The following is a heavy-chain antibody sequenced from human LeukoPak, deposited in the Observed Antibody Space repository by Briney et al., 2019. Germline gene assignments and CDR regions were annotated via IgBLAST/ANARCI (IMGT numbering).Heavy chain of an antibody. Sequence: GGSLRLSCAASGLRFAGSAVHWVRQTSGRGLEWIGCVRSRDKNYATIYGASARGRFTISRDDSRNTASLQMTSLNTEDTAVYFEYVAPDSWGQGTLVTVSS. CDR1: GLRFAGSA. CDR2: VRSRDKNYAT. V-gene: IGHV3-73*01. CDR3: YVAPDS. J-gene: IGHJ4*02. D-gene: IGHD3-16*01.